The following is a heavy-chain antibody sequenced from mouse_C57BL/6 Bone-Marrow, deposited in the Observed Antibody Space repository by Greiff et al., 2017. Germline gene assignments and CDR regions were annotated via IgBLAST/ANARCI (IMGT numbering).Heavy chain of an antibody. Sequence: QVQLQQSGAELVRPGASVTLSCKASGYTFTDYEMHWVKQTPVHGLEWIGAIDPETGGTAYNQKFKGKAILTADKSSSTAYMELRSLTSEDSSVYYCTRDYYYGSSYVGNWYFDVWGTGTTVTVSS. CDR3: TRDYYYGSSYVGNWYFDV. J-gene: IGHJ1*03. V-gene: IGHV1-15*01. D-gene: IGHD1-1*01. CDR1: GYTFTDYE. CDR2: IDPETGGT.